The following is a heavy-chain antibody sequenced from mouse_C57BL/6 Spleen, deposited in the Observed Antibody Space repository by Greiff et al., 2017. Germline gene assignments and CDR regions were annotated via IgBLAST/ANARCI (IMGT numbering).Heavy chain of an antibody. D-gene: IGHD2-5*01. J-gene: IGHJ4*01. Sequence: VQLQQSGPELVKPGASVKISCKASGYAFSSSWMNWVQQRPGKGLEWIGRIYPGDGDTNYNGKFKGKATLTADKSSSTAYMQLSSLTSEDSAVYFCARSNSNYLYAMAYWGQGTLVTVSA. CDR3: ARSNSNYLYAMAY. V-gene: IGHV1-82*01. CDR2: IYPGDGDT. CDR1: GYAFSSSW.